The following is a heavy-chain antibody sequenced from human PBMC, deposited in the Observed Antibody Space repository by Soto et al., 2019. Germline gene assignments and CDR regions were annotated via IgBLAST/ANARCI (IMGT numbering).Heavy chain of an antibody. CDR1: EFTFANAW. V-gene: IGHV3-15*01. D-gene: IGHD4-17*01. CDR3: TSLYYGH. CDR2: IKSKADGGTT. Sequence: EVQLVESGGDLVKPGGSLRLSCAASEFTFANAWISWVRQAPGKGLEWVGRIKSKADGGTTDYAAPVKGRFTISRDESQNTLYLQMNRLNTEDTAVYYCTSLYYGHWGQGTLVTVSS. J-gene: IGHJ4*02.